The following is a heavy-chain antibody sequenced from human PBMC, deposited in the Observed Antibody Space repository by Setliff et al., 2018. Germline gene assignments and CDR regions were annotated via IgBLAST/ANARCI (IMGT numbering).Heavy chain of an antibody. J-gene: IGHJ6*02. V-gene: IGHV4-59*01. Sequence: PSETLSLTCNVSGVSISSYYWSWIRQPPGKGLESIGYIQKSRSTNYNPSLMSRVSISVDTSKNQFSLKLRSVTAADTAVYYCARLSWNGLRYYGLDVWGQGTTVTVSS. CDR2: IQKSRST. CDR1: GVSISSYY. D-gene: IGHD3-3*01. CDR3: ARLSWNGLRYYGLDV.